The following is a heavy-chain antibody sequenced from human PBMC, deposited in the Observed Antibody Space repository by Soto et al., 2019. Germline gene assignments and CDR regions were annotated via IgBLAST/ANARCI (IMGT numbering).Heavy chain of an antibody. CDR1: GFTFSSCT. CDR3: ARDDSSGYYVLPLDY. CDR2: ISSSGGTI. J-gene: IGHJ4*02. V-gene: IGHV3-48*02. D-gene: IGHD3-22*01. Sequence: EVQLVESGGGLVQPGGSLRLSCTASGFTFSSCTMKWVRQAPGRGLEWVSYISSSGGTIYYADSVKGRFTISRDNAKNSLYPQMNSLRDEDTAVYYCARDDSSGYYVLPLDYWGQGTLVTVSS.